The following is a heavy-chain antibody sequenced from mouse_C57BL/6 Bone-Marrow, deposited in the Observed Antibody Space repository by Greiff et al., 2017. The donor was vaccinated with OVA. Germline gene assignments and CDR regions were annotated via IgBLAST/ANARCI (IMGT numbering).Heavy chain of an antibody. J-gene: IGHJ3*01. CDR3: ARYSNYVLFAY. V-gene: IGHV1-19*01. CDR2: INPYNGGT. Sequence: DVQLQESGPVLVKPGASVKMSCKASGYTFTDYYMNWVKQSHGKSLEWIGVINPYNGGTSYNQKFKGKATLTVDKSSSTAYMELNSLTSEDSAVYYCARYSNYVLFAYWGQGTLVTVSA. D-gene: IGHD2-5*01. CDR1: GYTFTDYY.